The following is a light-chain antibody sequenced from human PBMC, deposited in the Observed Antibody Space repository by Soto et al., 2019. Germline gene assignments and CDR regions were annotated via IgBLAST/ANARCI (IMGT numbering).Light chain of an antibody. CDR2: RNN. CDR3: AAWDDSLSGQNYV. V-gene: IGLV1-47*01. J-gene: IGLJ1*01. Sequence: QSVLTQPPSASGTPGQRVTISCSGSSPNIGSNYVYWYQQLPGTAPKLLIYRNNQRPSGVPDRFSGSKSGTSASLAISGLRSEDEADYYCAAWDDSLSGQNYVFGTGTKVTVL. CDR1: SPNIGSNY.